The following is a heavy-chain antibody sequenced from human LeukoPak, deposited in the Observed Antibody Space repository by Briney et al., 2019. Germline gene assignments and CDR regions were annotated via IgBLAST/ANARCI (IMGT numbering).Heavy chain of an antibody. Sequence: PSETLSLTCTVSGGSISRGGYYWSWIRQPPGKGLEWIGYIYHSGSTYYNPSLKSRVTISVDRSKNQFSLKLSSVTAADTAVYYCARVYSNIDYWGQGTLVTVSS. V-gene: IGHV4-30-2*01. CDR2: IYHSGST. D-gene: IGHD4-11*01. CDR1: GGSISRGGYY. J-gene: IGHJ4*02. CDR3: ARVYSNIDY.